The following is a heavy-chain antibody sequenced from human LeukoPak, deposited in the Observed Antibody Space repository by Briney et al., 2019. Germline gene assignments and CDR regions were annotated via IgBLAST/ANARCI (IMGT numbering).Heavy chain of an antibody. CDR1: GGSISSTHW. D-gene: IGHD2-21*02. V-gene: IGHV4-4*02. Sequence: SETLSLTCPVSGGSISSTHWWKWVRQSPGKGLEWVGEINPGGGTSYNPSLKSRVTISVDKSRDQFSLKLSSVTAADTAVYYCARMCNGGDCYVAGADYWGQGTLVTVSS. CDR2: INPGGGT. J-gene: IGHJ4*02. CDR3: ARMCNGGDCYVAGADY.